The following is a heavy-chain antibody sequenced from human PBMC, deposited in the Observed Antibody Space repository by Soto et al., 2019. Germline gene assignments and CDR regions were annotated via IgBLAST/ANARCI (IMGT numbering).Heavy chain of an antibody. CDR1: GFTFSSYN. CDR2: ISGSGSTI. CDR3: ARRKYIDY. Sequence: QSGGSLSLSCVVSGFTFSSYNMNWVRQAPGKGLEWVTYISGSGSTIYYADSVKGRFTISRDNVKNSLYLQMNSLRDEDTAVYYCARRKYIDYWGQGTLVTVSS. J-gene: IGHJ4*02. V-gene: IGHV3-48*02.